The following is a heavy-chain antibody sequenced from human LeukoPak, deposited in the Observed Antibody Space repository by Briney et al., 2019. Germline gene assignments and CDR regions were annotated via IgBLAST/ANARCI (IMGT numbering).Heavy chain of an antibody. V-gene: IGHV3-7*01. Sequence: GGSLGLSCAASGFTFSTYWMTWVRQAPGKGLEWVANIKPDGSEKNYVDSVKGRFTISRDNAKNSLSLQMNSLTAEDTAVYYCARGSFRFDPWGQGTLVTVSS. CDR2: IKPDGSEK. CDR3: ARGSFRFDP. CDR1: GFTFSTYW. D-gene: IGHD1-26*01. J-gene: IGHJ5*02.